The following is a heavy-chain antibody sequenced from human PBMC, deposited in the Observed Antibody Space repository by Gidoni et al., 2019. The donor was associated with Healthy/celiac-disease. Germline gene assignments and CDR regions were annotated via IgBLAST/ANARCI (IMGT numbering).Heavy chain of an antibody. CDR3: ARGDLYGSGVFDY. D-gene: IGHD3-10*01. J-gene: IGHJ4*02. CDR2: ISAYNGNT. Sequence: VQLVQSGHGVKKPAASVRVSFMASGSTFTSYGISWVRQAPGQGLEWMGWISAYNGNTYDAQMLQGRVTMTTDTSTSTAYMELRSLRSDDTAVYYCARGDLYGSGVFDYWGQGTLVTVSS. CDR1: GSTFTSYG. V-gene: IGHV1-18*01.